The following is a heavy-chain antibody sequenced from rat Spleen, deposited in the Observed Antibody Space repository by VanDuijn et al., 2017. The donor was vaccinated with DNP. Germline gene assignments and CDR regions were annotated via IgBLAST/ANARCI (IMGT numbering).Heavy chain of an antibody. V-gene: IGHV3-1*01. CDR1: AYSITSNY. D-gene: IGHD1-10*01. J-gene: IGHJ1*01. Sequence: EVQLQESGPGLVKPSQSLSLTCSVTAYSITSNYWGWIRKFPGNKMEWMAYISYSGTTGYNPSLKSRISITRDTSQNQFFLQLNSVTTEDTATYYCARGENNYIYWYFDFWGPGTMVTVSS. CDR3: ARGENNYIYWYFDF. CDR2: ISYSGTT.